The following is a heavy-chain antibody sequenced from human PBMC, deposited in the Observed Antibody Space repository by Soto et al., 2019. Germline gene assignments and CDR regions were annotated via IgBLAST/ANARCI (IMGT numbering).Heavy chain of an antibody. J-gene: IGHJ3*01. Sequence: PSETLSLTCAVSGFFINSGNYWGWIRKPPGKGLEWIGSIFHGGNTYYNPSLKSRVTISVDMSKNQFSLKLNSVTAADTAVYYCARARWYDAFDVWGQGTVVTVSS. CDR1: GFFINSGNY. CDR2: IFHGGNT. V-gene: IGHV4-38-2*01. CDR3: ARARWYDAFDV. D-gene: IGHD2-15*01.